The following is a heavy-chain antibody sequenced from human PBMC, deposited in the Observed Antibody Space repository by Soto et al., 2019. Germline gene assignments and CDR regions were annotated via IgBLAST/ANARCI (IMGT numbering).Heavy chain of an antibody. CDR1: GGTFRTSA. D-gene: IGHD4-17*01. J-gene: IGHJ6*02. CDR2: IIPIFGTP. V-gene: IGHV1-69*01. CDR3: ATPHSEPPSDDYGDYDLLPSYGLDV. Sequence: QVQLVQSGTEVKKPGSSVKVSCKASGGTFRTSAISWVRQAPGQGLEWVGGIIPIFGTPTYAQKFQGRVTITAYESTTTAYMELSSLRSDDTAVLYWATPHSEPPSDDYGDYDLLPSYGLDVWGQGTTFTVSS.